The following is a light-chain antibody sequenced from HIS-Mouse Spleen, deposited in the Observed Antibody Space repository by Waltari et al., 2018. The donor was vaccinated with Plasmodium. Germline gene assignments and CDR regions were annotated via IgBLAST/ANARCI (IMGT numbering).Light chain of an antibody. CDR2: DVS. CDR3: CSYAGSYTLV. CDR1: SSDVGGSNY. Sequence: QSALTQPRSVSGSPGQPVTISCTGTSSDVGGSNYVSWYQQHPGKAPKLMIYDVSKRPSGVPDRFSGSKSGNTASLTISGLQAEDEADYYCCSYAGSYTLVFGGGTKLTVL. J-gene: IGLJ2*01. V-gene: IGLV2-11*01.